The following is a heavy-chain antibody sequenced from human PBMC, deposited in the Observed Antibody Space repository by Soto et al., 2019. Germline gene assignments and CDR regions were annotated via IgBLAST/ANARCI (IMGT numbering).Heavy chain of an antibody. CDR2: INPNSGGT. J-gene: IGHJ4*02. V-gene: IGHV1-2*02. Sequence: ASVKVSCKASGYAFTGYYMHWVLQAPGQGLEWMGWINPNSGGTNYAQKFQGRVTMTRDTSISTAYMELSRLRSDDTAVYYCFAGTFADGEVFDYWGQGTLVTVSS. CDR3: FAGTFADGEVFDY. CDR1: GYAFTGYY. D-gene: IGHD1-1*01.